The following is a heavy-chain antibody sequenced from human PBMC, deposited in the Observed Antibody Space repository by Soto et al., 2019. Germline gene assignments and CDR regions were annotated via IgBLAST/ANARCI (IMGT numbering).Heavy chain of an antibody. D-gene: IGHD1-26*01. CDR2: IIPIFGTA. Sequence: QVQLVQSGAEVKKPGSSVKVSCKASGGTFSSYAISWVRQAPGQGLEWMGGIIPIFGTANYAQKFQGRVTIAADESTSTAYMELSSLRSEDTAVYYCARAPEALVGAHQVTFDYCGQGTLVTVSS. V-gene: IGHV1-69*01. CDR3: ARAPEALVGAHQVTFDY. J-gene: IGHJ4*02. CDR1: GGTFSSYA.